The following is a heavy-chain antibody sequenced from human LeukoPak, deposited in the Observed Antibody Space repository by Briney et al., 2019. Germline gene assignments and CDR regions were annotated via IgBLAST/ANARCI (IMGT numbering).Heavy chain of an antibody. CDR1: GFTVSSNY. Sequence: PGGSLRLSCAASGFTVSSNYMSWVRQAPGKGLEWVSVIYSGGSTYYADSVKGRFTISRDNSKNTLYLQMNSLRAEDTAVYYCARDLDHFYGSGSYYRSGAFDIWGQGTMVTVSS. CDR2: IYSGGST. D-gene: IGHD3-10*01. J-gene: IGHJ3*02. V-gene: IGHV3-66*01. CDR3: ARDLDHFYGSGSYYRSGAFDI.